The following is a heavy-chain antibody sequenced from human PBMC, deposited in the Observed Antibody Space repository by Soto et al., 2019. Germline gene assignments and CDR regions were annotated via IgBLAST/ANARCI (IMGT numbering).Heavy chain of an antibody. V-gene: IGHV1-46*01. J-gene: IGHJ4*02. CDR3: ATEGMPVAGGLEDY. CDR2: IIPSDGRT. Sequence: QVQVVQSGAEVKRPGASVRISCKASGYSFTTYYIHWVRQAPGQGLEWMGIIIPSDGRTSYPLKFQGRVTLTRDTSTSTVYMDLIGLRTEDTGVYYCATEGMPVAGGLEDYWGQGTLVTVSS. CDR1: GYSFTTYY. D-gene: IGHD6-19*01.